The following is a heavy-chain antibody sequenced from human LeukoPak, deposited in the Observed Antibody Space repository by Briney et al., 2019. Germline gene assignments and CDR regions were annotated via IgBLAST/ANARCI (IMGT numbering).Heavy chain of an antibody. V-gene: IGHV3-30*02. J-gene: IGHJ4*02. CDR3: VRSSGYYYFDFDY. D-gene: IGHD3-22*01. CDR2: IRYDGSNK. CDR1: GFTFSSYG. Sequence: GGSLRLSCAASGFTFSSYGMHWVRQAPGKGLEWVAFIRYDGSNKYYADSVKGRFTISRDNAKNSLSLQMNSLRAEDTAIYYCVRSSGYYYFDFDYWGQGTLVTVSS.